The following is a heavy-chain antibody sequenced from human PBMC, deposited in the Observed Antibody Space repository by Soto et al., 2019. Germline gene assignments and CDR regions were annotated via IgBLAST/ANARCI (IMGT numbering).Heavy chain of an antibody. CDR2: IDPSDSYT. CDR3: ATTGIQLWRASGSMALDV. CDR1: GYSFTSDW. Sequence: GESLKISCKGSGYSFTSDWISWVRQMPGKGLEWMGRIDPSDSYTNYSPSFQGHVTISADKSISTAYLQWSSLKASDTAMYYCATTGIQLWRASGSMALDVWGQGTTVTVSS. D-gene: IGHD5-18*01. V-gene: IGHV5-10-1*01. J-gene: IGHJ6*02.